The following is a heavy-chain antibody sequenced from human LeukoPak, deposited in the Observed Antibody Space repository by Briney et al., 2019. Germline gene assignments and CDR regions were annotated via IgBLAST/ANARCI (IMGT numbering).Heavy chain of an antibody. D-gene: IGHD1-26*01. CDR1: GFTFSSYA. V-gene: IGHV3-23*01. CDR3: AKTGSSPFDY. CDR2: VSGSGGNT. J-gene: IGHJ4*02. Sequence: GGSLRLSCAASGFTFSSYAMSWVRQAPGKGLEWVSAVSGSGGNTYYADSVTGRFTISRDNSKNTLYLQMNTLRAEDTAVYYCAKTGSSPFDYWGQGTLVTVSS.